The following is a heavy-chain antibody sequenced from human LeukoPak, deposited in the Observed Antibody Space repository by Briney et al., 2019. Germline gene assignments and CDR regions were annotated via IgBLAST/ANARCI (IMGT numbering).Heavy chain of an antibody. D-gene: IGHD6-13*01. CDR2: VNPNSGGT. CDR3: ARSLAAAGPDFDY. CDR1: VYTFTGYY. J-gene: IGHJ4*02. Sequence: GASVKVSCKASVYTFTGYYMHWVRQAPGQGLEWVGWVNPNSGGTNYAQKFQGRVTMTRDTSISTAYMELSRLRSDDTAVYYCARSLAAAGPDFDYWGQGTLVTVSS. V-gene: IGHV1-2*02.